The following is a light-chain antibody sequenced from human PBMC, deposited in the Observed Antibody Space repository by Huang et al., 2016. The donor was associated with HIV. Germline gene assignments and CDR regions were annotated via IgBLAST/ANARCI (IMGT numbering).Light chain of an antibody. CDR2: GAS. Sequence: EIVMTQSPATLSVSPGEKATLSCRASQSVSNNLAWYQQKPGQAPRRLIYGASTRATGIPTRFSGSGSGTEFTLTITSLQSEDFAVYYCQQYNNWPPANFGQGTKLEIQ. J-gene: IGKJ2*01. V-gene: IGKV3-15*01. CDR3: QQYNNWPPAN. CDR1: QSVSNN.